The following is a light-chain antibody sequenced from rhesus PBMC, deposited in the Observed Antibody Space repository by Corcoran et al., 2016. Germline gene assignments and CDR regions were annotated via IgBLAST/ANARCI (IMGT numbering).Light chain of an antibody. V-gene: IGKV1S12*01. CDR3: QHYYDNPFT. CDR2: AAS. CDR1: QNIYSN. J-gene: IGKJ3*01. Sequence: DIQMTQSPSALSASVGDRVTISCRASQNIYSNLAWYQQKPEKVPKLLCYAASSLQNGIPSRFRGSGYGTDFTLTISRLQPEDSAAYYCQHYYDNPFTFGPGTKLDIK.